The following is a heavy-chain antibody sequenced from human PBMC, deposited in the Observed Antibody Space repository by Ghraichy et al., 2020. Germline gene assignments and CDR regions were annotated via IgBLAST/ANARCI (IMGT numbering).Heavy chain of an antibody. CDR2: IYYSGST. D-gene: IGHD1-26*01. Sequence: SETLSLTCTVSGGSISSSSYYWGWIRQPPGKGLEWIGSIYYSGSTYYNPSLKSRVTISVDTSKNQFSLKLSSVTAADTAVYYCARQVGGRELLRYYYYGMDVWGQGTTVTVSS. J-gene: IGHJ6*02. CDR1: GGSISSSSYY. V-gene: IGHV4-39*01. CDR3: ARQVGGRELLRYYYYGMDV.